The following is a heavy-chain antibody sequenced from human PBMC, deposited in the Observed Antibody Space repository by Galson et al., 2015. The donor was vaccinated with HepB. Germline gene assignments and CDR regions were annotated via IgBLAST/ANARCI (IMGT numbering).Heavy chain of an antibody. J-gene: IGHJ4*02. CDR3: ARGWYSSSWYDYYFDY. CDR1: GGSISSYY. D-gene: IGHD6-13*01. V-gene: IGHV4-59*01. Sequence: ETLSLTCTVSGGSISSYYWSWIRQPPGKGLEWIGYIYYSGSTNYNPSLKSRVTISVDTSKNQFSLKLSSVTAADTAVYYCARGWYSSSWYDYYFDYWGQGTLVTVSS. CDR2: IYYSGST.